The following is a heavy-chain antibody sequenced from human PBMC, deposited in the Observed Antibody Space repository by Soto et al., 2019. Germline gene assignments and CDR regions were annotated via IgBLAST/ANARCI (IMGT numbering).Heavy chain of an antibody. J-gene: IGHJ6*03. Sequence: PWGSLRLSCAASGFTFFSYAMTFFRHSPVKWLEWVASITNSGDRTEYAFFVEGRFTISRDNSNNMLYLQMKNLRAGDTALYYCAKETSGDWGYMDVWGRGTTVTVSS. V-gene: IGHV3-23*01. CDR3: AKETSGDWGYMDV. D-gene: IGHD2-21*02. CDR2: ITNSGDRT. CDR1: GFTFFSYA.